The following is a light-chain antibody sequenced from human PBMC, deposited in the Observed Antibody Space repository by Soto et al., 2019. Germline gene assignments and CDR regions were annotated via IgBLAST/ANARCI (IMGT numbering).Light chain of an antibody. CDR3: HQFGSSPPAFT. CDR2: GAS. V-gene: IGKV3-20*01. Sequence: ESMLTQSPGTLSLSPGERATLSCRASQSVSNRSLAWYQQKPGQAPRLLIYGASIRATGIPDRFSGSGSGTDFTLTISRLEPEDFAVYYCHQFGSSPPAFTFGQGTKLEI. CDR1: QSVSNRS. J-gene: IGKJ2*01.